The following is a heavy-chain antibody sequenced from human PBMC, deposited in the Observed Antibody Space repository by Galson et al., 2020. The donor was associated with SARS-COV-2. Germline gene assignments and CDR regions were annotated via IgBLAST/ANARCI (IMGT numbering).Heavy chain of an antibody. J-gene: IGHJ2*01. CDR3: ARDGGGYFDL. D-gene: IGHD2-15*01. CDR1: GFTFSSYA. CDR2: ISYDGSNK. Sequence: GESLKISCAASGFTFSSYAMHRVRQAPGKGLEWVAVISYDGSNKYYADSVKGRFTIPRDNSKNTLYLQMNSLRAEDTAVYYCARDGGGYFDLWGRGTLVTVSS. V-gene: IGHV3-30-3*01.